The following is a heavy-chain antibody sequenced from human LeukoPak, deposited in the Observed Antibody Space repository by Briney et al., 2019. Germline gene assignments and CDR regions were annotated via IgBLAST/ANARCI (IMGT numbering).Heavy chain of an antibody. CDR1: GGSISSYY. D-gene: IGHD2-21*02. V-gene: IGHV4-4*08. CDR2: IYTSGST. Sequence: KASETLSLTCTASGGSISSYYWGWIRQPPGKGLEWIGRIYTSGSTNYNPSLKSRVTISVDTSKNQFSLKLSSVTAADTAVYYCARGGYCGGDCYFYYWGQGTLVTVSS. CDR3: ARGGYCGGDCYFYY. J-gene: IGHJ4*02.